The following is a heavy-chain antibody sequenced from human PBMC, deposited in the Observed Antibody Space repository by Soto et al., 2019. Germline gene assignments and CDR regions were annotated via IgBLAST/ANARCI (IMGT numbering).Heavy chain of an antibody. CDR2: IYWKGGNR. J-gene: IGHJ4*02. V-gene: IGHV3-20*04. D-gene: IGHD3-10*01. CDR3: VRSGDYRSGSYWYFFDY. CDR1: GFNVDDYG. Sequence: PGGSLRLSCTMSGFNVDDYGMSWVRHVPGKGLEWVSGIYWKGGNRHYADSVKGRFTTTRDNAKNSLYLQLDSLRAEDTALYYCVRSGDYRSGSYWYFFDYWGQGT.